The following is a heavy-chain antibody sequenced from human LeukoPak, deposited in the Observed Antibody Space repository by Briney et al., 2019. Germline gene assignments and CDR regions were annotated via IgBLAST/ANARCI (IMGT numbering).Heavy chain of an antibody. CDR2: ISAYNGNT. CDR3: AREIYSGSYHDY. CDR1: GYTFTSYG. D-gene: IGHD1-26*01. Sequence: ASVKVSCKASGYTFTSYGISWVRQAPGRGLEWMGWISAYNGNTNYAQKLQGRVTMTTDTSTSTAYMELRSLRSDDTAVYYCAREIYSGSYHDYWGQGTLVTVSS. V-gene: IGHV1-18*01. J-gene: IGHJ4*02.